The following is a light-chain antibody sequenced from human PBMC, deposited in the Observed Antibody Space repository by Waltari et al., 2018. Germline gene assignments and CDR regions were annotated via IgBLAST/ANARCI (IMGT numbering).Light chain of an antibody. J-gene: IGLJ1*01. Sequence: QSALTQPASVSGSPGQSIPISCPGTSSDVGCYTFVSWYQQHPGQAPKLMIYGCSNRPSGVSSRFSGSKSGNTASLTISGLQAEDEADYYCNSYTSSYTYVFGTGTKVTVL. CDR2: GCS. CDR3: NSYTSSYTYV. V-gene: IGLV2-14*03. CDR1: SSDVGCYTF.